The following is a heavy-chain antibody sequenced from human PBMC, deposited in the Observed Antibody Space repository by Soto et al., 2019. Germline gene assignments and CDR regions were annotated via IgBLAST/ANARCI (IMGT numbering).Heavy chain of an antibody. J-gene: IGHJ4*02. Sequence: QVQLQESGPGLMKPSGTLSLTCAVSGGSITSNWWSWVRQPPGKGLEWIAEIFHTGSANYNPSLMSRLTISIDKSKNPLSLNLNSVTAADTAVYYCARHIAVSGTRGFYHWGQGTLVTVSS. D-gene: IGHD2-21*01. V-gene: IGHV4-4*02. CDR1: GGSITSNW. CDR2: IFHTGSA. CDR3: ARHIAVSGTRGFYH.